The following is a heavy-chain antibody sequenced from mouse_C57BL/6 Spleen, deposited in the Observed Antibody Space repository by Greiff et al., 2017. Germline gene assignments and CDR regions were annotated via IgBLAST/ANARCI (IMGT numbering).Heavy chain of an antibody. V-gene: IGHV5-6*01. Sequence: EVKLQESGGDLVKPGGSLKLSCAASGFTFSSYGMSWVRQTPDKRLEWVATISSGGSYTYYPDSVKGRFTISRDNAKNTLYLQMSSLKSEDTAMYYCARHPYYYGSGYYFDYWGQGTTLTVSS. CDR3: ARHPYYYGSGYYFDY. D-gene: IGHD1-1*01. J-gene: IGHJ2*01. CDR1: GFTFSSYG. CDR2: ISSGGSYT.